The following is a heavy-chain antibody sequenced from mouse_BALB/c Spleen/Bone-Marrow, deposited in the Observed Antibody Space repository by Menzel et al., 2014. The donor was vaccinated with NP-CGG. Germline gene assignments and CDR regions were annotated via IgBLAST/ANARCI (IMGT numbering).Heavy chain of an antibody. J-gene: IGHJ3*01. Sequence: VQLQQSGAELARPGASVKLSCKASGYTFTDYYINWVKQRTGQGLEWIGEIYPGSGNTYYNEKFKGKATLTADKSSSTAYMQLGSLTSEDSAVYFCARREYGNGGFAYWGQGTLVTVSA. V-gene: IGHV1-77*01. D-gene: IGHD2-10*02. CDR1: GYTFTDYY. CDR2: IYPGSGNT. CDR3: ARREYGNGGFAY.